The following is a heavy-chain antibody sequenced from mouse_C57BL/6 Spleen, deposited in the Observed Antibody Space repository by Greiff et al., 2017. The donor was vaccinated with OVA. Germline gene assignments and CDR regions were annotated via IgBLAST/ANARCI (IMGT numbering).Heavy chain of an antibody. CDR1: GYTFTSYW. CDR2: IDPSDSYT. Sequence: QVQLQQSGAELVMPGASVKLSCKASGYTFTSYWMHWVKQRPGQGLEWIGEIDPSDSYTNYNQKFKGKSTLTVDKSSSTAYMQLSSLTSEDSAVYYCGRSDYYGSREGYFDYWGQGTTLTVSS. V-gene: IGHV1-69*01. J-gene: IGHJ2*01. D-gene: IGHD1-1*01. CDR3: GRSDYYGSREGYFDY.